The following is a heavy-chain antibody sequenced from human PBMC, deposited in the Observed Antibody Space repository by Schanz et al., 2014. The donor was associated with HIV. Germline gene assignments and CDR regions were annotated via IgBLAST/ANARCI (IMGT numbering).Heavy chain of an antibody. CDR3: ARENILEMEPGYYYYHGMDV. CDR2: IKQDGSEK. D-gene: IGHD1-1*01. J-gene: IGHJ6*02. Sequence: EVQLVESGGGVVQPGRSLRLSCAASGFTFSTYGMHWVRQAPGKGLEWVANIKQDGSEKYYVDSVKGRFTISRDNAKNSPYLQMNNLRAEDTAVYYCARENILEMEPGYYYYHGMDVWGQGTTVSVSS. CDR1: GFTFSTYG. V-gene: IGHV3-7*01.